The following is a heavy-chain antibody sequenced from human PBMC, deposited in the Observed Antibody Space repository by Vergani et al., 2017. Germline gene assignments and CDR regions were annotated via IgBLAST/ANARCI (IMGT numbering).Heavy chain of an antibody. V-gene: IGHV1-2*02. J-gene: IGHJ5*02. CDR3: ARDLGSSWYRGWFDP. Sequence: QVQLVQSGAEVKKPGASVKVSCQASGYTFTSYYIHWVRQAPGQGLEWMGWINPNSGGTNYAQMFQGRVTMTRDTSISTAYMEVSRLRSDDTAVYYCARDLGSSWYRGWFDPWGQGTLVTVSS. D-gene: IGHD6-13*01. CDR1: GYTFTSYY. CDR2: INPNSGGT.